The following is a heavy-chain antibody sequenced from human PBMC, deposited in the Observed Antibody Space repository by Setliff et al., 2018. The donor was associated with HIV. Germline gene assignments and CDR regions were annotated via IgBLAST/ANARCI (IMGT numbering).Heavy chain of an antibody. D-gene: IGHD6-19*01. CDR3: ARDKGGGTVVAGIDY. CDR2: IYHSGST. J-gene: IGHJ4*02. CDR1: GGSISSSNW. Sequence: KTSETLSLTCAVSGGSISSSNWWSWVRQPPGKGLEWIGEIYHSGSTNYNPSLKSRVTISVDKSKNQFSLERSSLTAADTAVYYCARDKGGGTVVAGIDYWGQGTLVTVSS. V-gene: IGHV4-4*02.